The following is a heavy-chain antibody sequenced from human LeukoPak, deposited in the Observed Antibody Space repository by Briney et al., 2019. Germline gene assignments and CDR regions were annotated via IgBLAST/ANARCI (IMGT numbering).Heavy chain of an antibody. J-gene: IGHJ6*02. Sequence: GASVKVSCKVSGYTLTELSMHWVRQAPGKGLEWMGGFDPEDGETIYAQKFQGRVTMTEDTSTDTAYMELNSLRSEDTAVYYCATGAYCGGDCFQFYYGMDVWGQGTTVTVSS. CDR3: ATGAYCGGDCFQFYYGMDV. CDR2: FDPEDGET. V-gene: IGHV1-24*01. D-gene: IGHD2-21*02. CDR1: GYTLTELS.